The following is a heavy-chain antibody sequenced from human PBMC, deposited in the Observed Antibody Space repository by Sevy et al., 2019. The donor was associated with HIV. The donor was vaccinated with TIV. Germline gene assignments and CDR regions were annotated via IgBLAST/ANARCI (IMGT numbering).Heavy chain of an antibody. CDR3: AKEYSNGYS. Sequence: GGSLRLSCTASGLTFSSYVMSWVRQAPGKGLEWVSTISGSGGYTYGADSVKGRFTISRDNSKNTVYLQMNSLTVEDTAMYYCAKEYSNGYSWGQGILVTVSS. CDR2: ISGSGGYT. CDR1: GLTFSSYV. V-gene: IGHV3-23*01. J-gene: IGHJ4*02. D-gene: IGHD3-22*01.